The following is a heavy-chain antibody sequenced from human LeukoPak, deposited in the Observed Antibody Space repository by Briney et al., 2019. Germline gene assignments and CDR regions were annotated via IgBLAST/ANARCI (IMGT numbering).Heavy chain of an antibody. V-gene: IGHV3-48*01. CDR1: GFTFSSYS. Sequence: PGGSLRLSCAASGFTFSSYSMNWVRQAPGKGMEWVSYISSSSSTIYYADSVKGRFTISRDNAKNSLYLQMNSLRAEDTAVYYCARDNYYDYYMDVWGKGTTVTVSS. CDR3: ARDNYYDYYMDV. J-gene: IGHJ6*03. CDR2: ISSSSSTI.